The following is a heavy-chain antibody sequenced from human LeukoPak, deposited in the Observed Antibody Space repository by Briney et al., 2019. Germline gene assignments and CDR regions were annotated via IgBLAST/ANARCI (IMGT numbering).Heavy chain of an antibody. CDR1: GGSFSGYY. Sequence: SETLSLTCAVYGGSFSGYYWSWIRQPPGKGLEWIGEINHSGSTNYNPSLKSRVTISVDTSKNQISLKLSSVTAADTAVYYCARRSGSRFGESPRRYYYYMDVWGKGTTVTISS. D-gene: IGHD3-10*01. V-gene: IGHV4-34*01. CDR2: INHSGST. J-gene: IGHJ6*03. CDR3: ARRSGSRFGESPRRYYYYMDV.